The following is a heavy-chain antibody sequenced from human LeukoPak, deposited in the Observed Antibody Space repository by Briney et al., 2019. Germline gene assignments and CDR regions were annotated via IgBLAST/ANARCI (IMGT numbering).Heavy chain of an antibody. CDR2: ISYDGSNK. V-gene: IGHV3-30-3*01. D-gene: IGHD5-18*01. CDR3: ARSRGTAMVKGDY. Sequence: GGSLRLSCAASGFTFSSYAMHWVRQAPGKGLEWVAVISYDGSNKYYADSVKGRFTISRDNSKNTLYLQMNSLRAEDTAVYYCARSRGTAMVKGDYWGQGTLVTVSS. CDR1: GFTFSSYA. J-gene: IGHJ4*02.